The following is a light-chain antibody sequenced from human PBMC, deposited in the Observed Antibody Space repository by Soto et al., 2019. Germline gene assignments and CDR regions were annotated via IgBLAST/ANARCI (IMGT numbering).Light chain of an antibody. CDR3: QQYNNWPPIT. Sequence: ETVMTQSPASLSVSPVEGATLSCRASQSVSSKLAWYQQKPGQAPRLLIYGASTRAADIPARFSGSGSGTEFTLSISSVQSEDSAVYYCQQYNNWPPITFGQGTRLEI. CDR1: QSVSSK. J-gene: IGKJ5*01. V-gene: IGKV3D-15*01. CDR2: GAS.